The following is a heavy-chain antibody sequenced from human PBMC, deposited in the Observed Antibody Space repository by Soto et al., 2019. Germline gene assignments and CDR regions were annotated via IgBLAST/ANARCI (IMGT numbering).Heavy chain of an antibody. CDR2: IIPVFGKA. CDR1: GGTFSRYA. J-gene: IGHJ4*02. V-gene: IGHV1-69*01. CDR3: ARDGRLYDGSGYYYLY. D-gene: IGHD3-22*01. Sequence: QVQLVQSGAEVKKPGSSVKVSCKASGGTFSRYALSWVRQAPGQGLEWMGGIIPVFGKANYAQKFQGRVTITADESTSTGYMELRRLISEDTAVYYCARDGRLYDGSGYYYLYWGQGTLVTVSS.